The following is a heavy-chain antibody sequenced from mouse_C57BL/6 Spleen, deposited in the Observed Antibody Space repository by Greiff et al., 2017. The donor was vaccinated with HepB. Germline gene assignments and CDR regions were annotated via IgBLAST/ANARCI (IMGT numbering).Heavy chain of an antibody. CDR3: AREKVTTVESPAWFAY. J-gene: IGHJ3*01. V-gene: IGHV1-53*01. CDR2: INPSNGGT. CDR1: GYTFTSYW. D-gene: IGHD1-1*01. Sequence: QVQLQQPGTELVKPGASVKLSCKASGYTFTSYWMHWVKQRPGQGLEWIGNINPSNGGTNYNEKFKSKATLTVDKSSSTAYMQLSSLTSEDSAVYYCAREKVTTVESPAWFAYWGQGTLVTVSA.